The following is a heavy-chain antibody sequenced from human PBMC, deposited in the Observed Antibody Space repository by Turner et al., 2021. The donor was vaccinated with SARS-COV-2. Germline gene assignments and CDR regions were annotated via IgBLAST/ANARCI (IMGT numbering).Heavy chain of an antibody. CDR2: TSYDGSNK. D-gene: IGHD3-22*01. J-gene: IGHJ3*02. CDR1: GFTFSSYG. Sequence: QVQLVESGGGVVQPGRSLRLSCAASGFTFSSYGMHWVRQAPGKGLEWVAVTSYDGSNKYYADSVKGRFTISRDNSKNTLYLQMNSLRAEDTALYYCAKDKSAEDYYDSSGYYGGGAFDIWGQGTMVTVSS. V-gene: IGHV3-30*18. CDR3: AKDKSAEDYYDSSGYYGGGAFDI.